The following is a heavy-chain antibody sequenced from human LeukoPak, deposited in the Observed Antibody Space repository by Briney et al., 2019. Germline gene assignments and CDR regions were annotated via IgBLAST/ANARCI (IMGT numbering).Heavy chain of an antibody. D-gene: IGHD4-23*01. Sequence: SQTLSLTCTVSGGSISSGGYYWSWIRQHPGKGLEWIGYIHYSGSTYYNPSLKSRVTISVDTSKNQFSLKLSSVTAADTAVYYCARGTDGGPGAFDIWGQGTMVTVSS. CDR2: IHYSGST. V-gene: IGHV4-31*03. CDR3: ARGTDGGPGAFDI. CDR1: GGSISSGGYY. J-gene: IGHJ3*02.